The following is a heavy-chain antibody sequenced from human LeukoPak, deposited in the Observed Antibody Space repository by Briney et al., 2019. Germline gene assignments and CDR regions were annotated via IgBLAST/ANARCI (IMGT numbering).Heavy chain of an antibody. CDR3: ATKAILQSRGTGRRYYYYYYYMDV. Sequence: ALVKVSCKVSGYTLTELSMHWVRQAPGKGLEWMGGFDPEDGETIYAQKFQGRVTMTEDTSTDTAYMELSSLRSEDTAVYYCATKAILQSRGTGRRYYYYYYYMDVWGKGTTVTVSS. V-gene: IGHV1-24*01. CDR1: GYTLTELS. J-gene: IGHJ6*03. D-gene: IGHD2-8*02. CDR2: FDPEDGET.